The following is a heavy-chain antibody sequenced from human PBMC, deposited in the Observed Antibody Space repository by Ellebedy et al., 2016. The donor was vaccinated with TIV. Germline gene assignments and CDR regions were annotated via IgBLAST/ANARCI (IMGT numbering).Heavy chain of an antibody. J-gene: IGHJ3*01. Sequence: GESLKISCAASGFTFSTYGLHWVRHAPGKGLEWVAVIGHDGSNKYYAASLEGRFTISRDNSKNKLYLQMNSLRPDDTAVYYCARVGWDLVAASDVWGHGTMVTVSS. D-gene: IGHD1-26*01. V-gene: IGHV3-33*01. CDR1: GFTFSTYG. CDR2: IGHDGSNK. CDR3: ARVGWDLVAASDV.